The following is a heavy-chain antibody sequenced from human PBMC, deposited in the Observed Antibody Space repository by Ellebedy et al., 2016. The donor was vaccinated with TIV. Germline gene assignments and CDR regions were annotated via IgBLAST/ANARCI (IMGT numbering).Heavy chain of an antibody. V-gene: IGHV3-30*04. CDR3: ARGWFGEANVDY. Sequence: PGGSLRLSCVASGFTFSSYAMHWVRQAPGEGLDWVALISYDGNYIYHADSVKGRFTISRDNSENTLYLQMNILRTDDTAVYYCARGWFGEANVDYWGQGTLVTVSS. CDR1: GFTFSSYA. J-gene: IGHJ4*02. CDR2: ISYDGNYI. D-gene: IGHD3-10*01.